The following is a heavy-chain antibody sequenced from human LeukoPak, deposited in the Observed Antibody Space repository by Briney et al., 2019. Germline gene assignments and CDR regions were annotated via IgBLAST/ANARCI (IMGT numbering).Heavy chain of an antibody. CDR1: GGSISGSHW. D-gene: IGHD6-6*01. Sequence: ETLSLTCAVAGGSISGSHWWSWVSQPPGRGLEWVSYISTSGSTIYYADSVKGRFAISRDNAKNSLYLQMNSLRAEDTAVYYCARERLGPYYFDYWGQGTLVTVSS. CDR3: ARERLGPYYFDY. J-gene: IGHJ4*02. CDR2: ISTSGSTI. V-gene: IGHV3-48*04.